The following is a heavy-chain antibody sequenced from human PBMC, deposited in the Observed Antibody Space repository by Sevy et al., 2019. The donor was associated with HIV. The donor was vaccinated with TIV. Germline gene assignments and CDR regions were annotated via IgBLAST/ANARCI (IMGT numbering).Heavy chain of an antibody. D-gene: IGHD3-22*01. CDR2: FRSSGSLI. Sequence: GGALRLSCAASEFTFSSYEMNGVRQAPGKGLEGVSYFRSSGSLIYYAESVKGRFNISRDNAKNSLYLQMNSLRAEDTAVYYCAGGVVIGTTFDYWGQGTLVTVSS. CDR1: EFTFSSYE. V-gene: IGHV3-48*03. CDR3: AGGVVIGTTFDY. J-gene: IGHJ4*02.